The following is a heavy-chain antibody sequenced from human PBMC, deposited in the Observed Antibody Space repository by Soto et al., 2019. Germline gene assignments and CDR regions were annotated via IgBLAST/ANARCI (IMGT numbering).Heavy chain of an antibody. V-gene: IGHV4-4*02. Sequence: QVQLQESGPGLVKPSGTLSLTCAVSGGSISSSNWWSWVRQPPGKGLEWIGEIYHSGSTNYNPSLKSRVTISVDKSKTQFSLKLRSVTAADTAVYYCARAYMVRGVMRWFDPWGQGTLVTVSS. CDR2: IYHSGST. D-gene: IGHD3-10*01. CDR3: ARAYMVRGVMRWFDP. CDR1: GGSISSSNW. J-gene: IGHJ5*02.